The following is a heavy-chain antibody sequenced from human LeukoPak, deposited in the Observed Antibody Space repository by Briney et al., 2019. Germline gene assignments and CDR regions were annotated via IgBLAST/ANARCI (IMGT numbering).Heavy chain of an antibody. D-gene: IGHD2-15*01. J-gene: IGHJ4*02. Sequence: SETLSLTCTVSGCSISGYYWSWIRQPAGKGLEWIGRIHASGNTNYNPSLKSRVAMSVDTSKTQFSLKLSSVTAADTAVYYCARILRAATLDYWGQGTLVTVSS. CDR1: GCSISGYY. CDR3: ARILRAATLDY. CDR2: IHASGNT. V-gene: IGHV4-4*07.